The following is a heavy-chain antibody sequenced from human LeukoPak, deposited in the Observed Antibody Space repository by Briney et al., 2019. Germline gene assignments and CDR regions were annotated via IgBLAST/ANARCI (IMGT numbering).Heavy chain of an antibody. CDR1: GFTVSSNY. D-gene: IGHD3-16*01. CDR2: IYSGGST. J-gene: IGHJ4*02. Sequence: GGSLRLSCVASGFTVSSNYMNWVRQAPGKGLEWVSVIYSGGSTYYADSVKGRFTISRDNSKNTLYLQMNSLRAEDTAVYYCARQLLGTGDYWGQGTLVTVSS. CDR3: ARQLLGTGDY. V-gene: IGHV3-53*01.